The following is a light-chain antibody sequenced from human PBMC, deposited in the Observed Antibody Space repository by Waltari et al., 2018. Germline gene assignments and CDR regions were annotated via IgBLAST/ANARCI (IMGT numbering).Light chain of an antibody. CDR2: EAS. V-gene: IGKV3-11*01. CDR1: QSVSNF. J-gene: IGKJ4*01. Sequence: VLTHSPATLSLSPGERATLSCRASQSVSNFLAWYQQKPGQAPRLLIYEASQRATGIPARFSGSGSGTDFTLTISSLEPEDFAVYYCQQRSNWPPLTFGGGTKVEIK. CDR3: QQRSNWPPLT.